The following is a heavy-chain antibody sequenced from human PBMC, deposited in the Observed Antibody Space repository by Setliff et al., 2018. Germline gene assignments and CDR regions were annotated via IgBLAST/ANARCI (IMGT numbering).Heavy chain of an antibody. CDR3: ARDKGYDSSGYYFYYYYYMDV. D-gene: IGHD3-22*01. CDR1: GYTFTDYA. J-gene: IGHJ6*03. V-gene: IGHV1-3*01. Sequence: WASVKVSCKASGYTFTDYAMHWVRQAPGQRLEWMGWINPGNGNTKYSQKFQGRVTITRDTSASTAYMELSSLRSEDTAVYYCARDKGYDSSGYYFYYYYYMDVWGKGTTVTSP. CDR2: INPGNGNT.